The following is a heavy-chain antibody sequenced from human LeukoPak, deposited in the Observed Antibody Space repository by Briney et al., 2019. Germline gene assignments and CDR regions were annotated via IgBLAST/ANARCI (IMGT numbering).Heavy chain of an antibody. CDR2: VYYGGST. Sequence: PSGTLSLTCTVSGGSISSGDYYWSWIRQPPGRGLESIGYVYYGGSTYYSPSLKSRITMSIDASKNQFSLQLSSVTAADTALYYCARGGCSSTSCSLAYWGQGTLVTVSS. CDR3: ARGGCSSTSCSLAY. CDR1: GGSISSGDYY. D-gene: IGHD2-2*01. V-gene: IGHV4-30-4*01. J-gene: IGHJ4*02.